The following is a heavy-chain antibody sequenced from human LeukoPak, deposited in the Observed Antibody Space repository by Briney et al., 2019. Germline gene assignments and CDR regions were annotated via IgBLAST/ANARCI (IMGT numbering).Heavy chain of an antibody. CDR3: ARDRGFMVRGSRRGYGDYYYYMDV. Sequence: SETLSLTCTVSGGSISSSSYYWGWIRQPPGKGLEWIGSIYYSGSTNYNPSLKSRVTISVDTSKNQFSLKLSSVTAADTAVYYCARDRGFMVRGSRRGYGDYYYYMDVWGKGTTVTISS. V-gene: IGHV4-39*07. CDR2: IYYSGST. J-gene: IGHJ6*03. D-gene: IGHD3-10*01. CDR1: GGSISSSSYY.